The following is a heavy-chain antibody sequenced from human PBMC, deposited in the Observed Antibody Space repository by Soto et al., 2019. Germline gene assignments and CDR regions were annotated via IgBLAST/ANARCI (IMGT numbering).Heavy chain of an antibody. V-gene: IGHV1-18*04. CDR2: ISAYNGNT. CDR1: GYTFTSYG. Sequence: GASVKVSCKASGYTFTSYGISWVRQAPGQGLEWMGWISAYNGNTNYAQKLQGRVTMTTDTSTSTAYMELRSLRSDDTAVYYCARDLVTGYSSITIFGVVTPYYYYYGMDVWGQGTTVTASS. D-gene: IGHD3-3*01. J-gene: IGHJ6*02. CDR3: ARDLVTGYSSITIFGVVTPYYYYYGMDV.